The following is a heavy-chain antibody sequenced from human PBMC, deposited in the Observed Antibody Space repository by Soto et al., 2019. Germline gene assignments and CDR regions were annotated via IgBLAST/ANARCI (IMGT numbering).Heavy chain of an antibody. V-gene: IGHV1-69*13. Sequence: SVKVSCKASGGTFSSYSISWVRQAPGQGLEWMGGIIPIFGTANYAQKFQGRVTITADESTSTAYMELSSLRSEDTAVYYCARAVQKEYYYDSSGYRFDYWGQGTLVTVSS. J-gene: IGHJ4*02. D-gene: IGHD3-22*01. CDR1: GGTFSSYS. CDR3: ARAVQKEYYYDSSGYRFDY. CDR2: IIPIFGTA.